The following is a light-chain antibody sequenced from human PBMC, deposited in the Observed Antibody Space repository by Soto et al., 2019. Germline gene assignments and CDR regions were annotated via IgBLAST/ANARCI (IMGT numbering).Light chain of an antibody. Sequence: EIVLTQSPCTLSLSPGERATLSCRASQSVSSNYLAWYQQKPGQAPRLLIYGASSRATDIPARFIGSGSGTEFTLIISSLQSEDSAVYYCQQYNSWLWTFGQGTKVDIK. J-gene: IGKJ1*01. CDR1: QSVSSNY. V-gene: IGKV3-20*01. CDR2: GAS. CDR3: QQYNSWLWT.